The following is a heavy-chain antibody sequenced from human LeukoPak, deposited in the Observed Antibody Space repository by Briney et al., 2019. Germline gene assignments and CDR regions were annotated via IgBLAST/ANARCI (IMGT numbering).Heavy chain of an antibody. Sequence: GVSLRLSCAASEFTFGAYWMHWVRQAPGKGLVWVSRIRGDGSMTNYADSVKGRFTISRDNAKNTLYLQMNSLRLEDTAVYNCARENLAAAADYWGQGTVVTVSS. CDR2: IRGDGSMT. V-gene: IGHV3-74*01. J-gene: IGHJ4*02. CDR1: EFTFGAYW. D-gene: IGHD6-25*01. CDR3: ARENLAAAADY.